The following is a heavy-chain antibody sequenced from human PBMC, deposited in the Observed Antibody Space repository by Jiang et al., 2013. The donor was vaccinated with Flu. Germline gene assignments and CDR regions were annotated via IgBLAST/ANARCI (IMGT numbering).Heavy chain of an antibody. J-gene: IGHJ6*02. CDR3: ARAVNTVVSYYYYGMDV. Sequence: SSYAISWVRQAPGQGLEWMEGIIPIFGTANYAQKFQGRVTITADESTSTAYMELSSLRSEDTAVYYCARAVNTVVSYYYYGMDVWGQGTTVTVSS. V-gene: IGHV1-69*01. D-gene: IGHD4-23*01. CDR2: IIPIFGTA. CDR1: SSYA.